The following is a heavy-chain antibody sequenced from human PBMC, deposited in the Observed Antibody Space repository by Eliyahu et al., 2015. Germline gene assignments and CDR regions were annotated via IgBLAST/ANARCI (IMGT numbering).Heavy chain of an antibody. CDR1: GYTFARYY. CDR2: FNFEGDRT. D-gene: IGHD3-16*01. CDR3: VRERLFGGVNWLDP. Sequence: QVHLVQSGAEVKKPGASVKVSCQASGYTFARYYVHWVRQAAGQGLEWMGVFNFEGDRTTYAQKFQGRVTLTRDTSMTTFYMELSSLRSDDTAVYYCVRERLFGGVNWLDPWGQGTLVTVSS. J-gene: IGHJ5*02. V-gene: IGHV1-46*01.